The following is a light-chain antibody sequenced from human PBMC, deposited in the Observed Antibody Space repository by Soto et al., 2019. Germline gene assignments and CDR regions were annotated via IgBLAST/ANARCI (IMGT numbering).Light chain of an antibody. CDR2: DVI. CDR3: CSYAGTYTFVL. V-gene: IGLV2-11*01. Sequence: QSALTQPRSVSGSPGQSVTLSCTGTSSDVGGYDYVSWFQQHPGKAPKLMIYDVIKRPSGVPDRFSGSKSGNTASLTISGLQAEDEADYHCCSYAGTYTFVLFGGGTKLTVL. J-gene: IGLJ2*01. CDR1: SSDVGGYDY.